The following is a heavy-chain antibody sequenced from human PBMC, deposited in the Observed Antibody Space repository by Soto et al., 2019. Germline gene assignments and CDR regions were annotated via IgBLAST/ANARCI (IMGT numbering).Heavy chain of an antibody. V-gene: IGHV3-30*18. D-gene: IGHD2-15*01. CDR2: ISSDGSDK. Sequence: VQLVESGGGVVQPGRSLRLSCAASGFSFSNCGMHWVRQAPGKGLEWVAAISSDGSDKYYSESVKGRFTISRDNSKNTLFLQMNNLRVEDTAVYYCVKGSEVARQELDYWGQGTLVTVSS. J-gene: IGHJ4*02. CDR3: VKGSEVARQELDY. CDR1: GFSFSNCG.